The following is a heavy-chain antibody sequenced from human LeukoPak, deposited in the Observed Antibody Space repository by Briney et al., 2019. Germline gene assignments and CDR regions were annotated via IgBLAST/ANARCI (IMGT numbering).Heavy chain of an antibody. Sequence: ASVKVSCKASGGTFSSYAIRWVGQAAGQGLEWMGWMNLNSGKTGYPQMFQGGGTMTRNTSISTAYIDLSSLRSEDTAVYYCAIREWDSSGYCPYWGQGTLVTVSS. CDR1: GGTFSSYA. V-gene: IGHV1-8*02. CDR3: AIREWDSSGYCPY. J-gene: IGHJ4*02. D-gene: IGHD3-22*01. CDR2: MNLNSGKT.